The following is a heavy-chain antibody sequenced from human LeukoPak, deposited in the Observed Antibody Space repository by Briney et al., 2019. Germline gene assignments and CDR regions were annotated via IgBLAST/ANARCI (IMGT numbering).Heavy chain of an antibody. Sequence: ASVKVSCKASGYTFTSYDINWVRQATGQGLEWMGWMNPNSGNTGYAQKFQGRVTMTRNTSISTAYMELSSLRSEDTAVYYCARRRVTSHDWFDPWGQGTLVTVSS. CDR1: GYTFTSYD. J-gene: IGHJ5*02. V-gene: IGHV1-8*01. D-gene: IGHD4-17*01. CDR3: ARRRVTSHDWFDP. CDR2: MNPNSGNT.